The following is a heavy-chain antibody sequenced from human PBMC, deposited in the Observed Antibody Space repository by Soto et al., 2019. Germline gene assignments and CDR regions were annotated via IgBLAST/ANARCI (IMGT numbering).Heavy chain of an antibody. J-gene: IGHJ4*02. V-gene: IGHV4-31*03. Sequence: SETLSLTCTVSGGSISSGGYYWSWIRQHPGKGLEWIGYIYYGGSTYYNPSLKSRVTISVDTSKNQFSLKLSSVTAADTAVYYCARDRECSGGTCYNYFDYWGQGTLVTVSS. D-gene: IGHD2-15*01. CDR2: IYYGGST. CDR1: GGSISSGGYY. CDR3: ARDRECSGGTCYNYFDY.